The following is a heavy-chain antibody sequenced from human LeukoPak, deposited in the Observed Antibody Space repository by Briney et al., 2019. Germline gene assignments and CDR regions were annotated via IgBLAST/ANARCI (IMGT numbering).Heavy chain of an antibody. J-gene: IGHJ4*02. CDR1: GGSLSSGDYY. CDR2: IYYSGST. CDR3: ARGDFWGEVY. Sequence: SQTLPLTCTVSGGSLSSGDYYWSWIRQPPGKGLEWIGYIYYSGSTYYNPSLKSRVTISVDTSKNQFSLKLSSVTAADTAVYYCARGDFWGEVYWGQGTLVTVSS. V-gene: IGHV4-30-4*01. D-gene: IGHD3-3*01.